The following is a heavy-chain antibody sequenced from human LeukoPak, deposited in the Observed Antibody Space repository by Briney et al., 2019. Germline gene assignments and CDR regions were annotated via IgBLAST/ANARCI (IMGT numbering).Heavy chain of an antibody. Sequence: PSETLSLTCTVSGGSISSYYWSWIRQPAGKGLEWIGRIYTSGSTNYNPSLKSRVTMSVDTSKNQFSLKLSSVTAADTAVYYCAREAPYGSGSYNYYYYYYMDVWGKGTTVTISS. D-gene: IGHD3-10*01. CDR1: GGSISSYY. J-gene: IGHJ6*03. V-gene: IGHV4-4*07. CDR2: IYTSGST. CDR3: AREAPYGSGSYNYYYYYYMDV.